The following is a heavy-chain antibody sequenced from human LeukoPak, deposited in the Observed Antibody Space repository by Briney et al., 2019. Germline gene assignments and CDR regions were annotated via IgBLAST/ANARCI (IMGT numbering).Heavy chain of an antibody. CDR1: GFSLSIFS. Sequence: GGSLRLSCVASGFSLSIFSMDWVRQTPGKGLDWISSISDDGSMECYADSVKGRFSISRDNAKNSLYLQMNSLRAEDTAVYYCARTTGYCSGGNCYRYFQKWGQGTLVTVSS. V-gene: IGHV3-48*04. D-gene: IGHD2-15*01. CDR3: ARTTGYCSGGNCYRYFQK. J-gene: IGHJ1*01. CDR2: ISDDGSME.